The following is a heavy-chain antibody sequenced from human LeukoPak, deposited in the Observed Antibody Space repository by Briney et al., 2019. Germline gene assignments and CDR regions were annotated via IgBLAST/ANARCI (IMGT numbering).Heavy chain of an antibody. D-gene: IGHD1-1*01. Sequence: SETLSLTCTVSGGSISSGSYYWSWIRQPARKGLEWIGRIYTSGSTNYNPSLKSRVTISVDTSKNQFSLKLSSVTAADTAVYYCASGYSELESNPFDYWGQGTLVTVSS. CDR1: GGSISSGSYY. V-gene: IGHV4-61*02. CDR3: ASGYSELESNPFDY. J-gene: IGHJ4*02. CDR2: IYTSGST.